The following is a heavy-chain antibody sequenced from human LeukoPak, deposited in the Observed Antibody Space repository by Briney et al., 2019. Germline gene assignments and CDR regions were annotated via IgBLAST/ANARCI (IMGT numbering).Heavy chain of an antibody. J-gene: IGHJ6*02. Sequence: GGSLRLSCAASGFIFGDYGVNWVRQAPGKGLEWVSGIGGRGGRTYYADSVQGRFTISRDNSNNTVDLQMNSLRAEDTAIYYCAKGRIAVAPYYGMDVWGRGTTVSVSS. CDR1: GFIFGDYG. V-gene: IGHV3-23*01. D-gene: IGHD6-19*01. CDR3: AKGRIAVAPYYGMDV. CDR2: IGGRGGRT.